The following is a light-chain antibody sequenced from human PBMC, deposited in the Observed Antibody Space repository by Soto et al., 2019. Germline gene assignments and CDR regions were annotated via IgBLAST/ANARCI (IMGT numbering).Light chain of an antibody. V-gene: IGKV3-15*01. Sequence: EIVLTQSPGTLSLSPGERATLSCRASQSVRSDYLAWYQQKPGQAPRLHIYGASTRATGIPARFSGSGSGTEFSLTISSLQSEDFAVYYCQQYINWPRTFGQGTKVDIK. CDR3: QQYINWPRT. CDR2: GAS. J-gene: IGKJ1*01. CDR1: QSVRSD.